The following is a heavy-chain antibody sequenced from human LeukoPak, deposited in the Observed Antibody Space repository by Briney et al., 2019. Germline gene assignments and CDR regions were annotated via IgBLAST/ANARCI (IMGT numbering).Heavy chain of an antibody. CDR2: ISYDGSNK. D-gene: IGHD5-18*01. CDR3: ASSLDTAMAFDY. J-gene: IGHJ4*02. CDR1: GFTFSTFG. V-gene: IGHV3-30*03. Sequence: GGSLRLSCAASGFTFSTFGMHWVRQAPGKGLEWVAVISYDGSNKYYADSVKGRFTISRDTSKNTLFLQMNSLRAEDTAVYYCASSLDTAMAFDYWGQGTLVTVSS.